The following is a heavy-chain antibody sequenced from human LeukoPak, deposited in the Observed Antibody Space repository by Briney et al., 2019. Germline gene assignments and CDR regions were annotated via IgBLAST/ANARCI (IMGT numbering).Heavy chain of an antibody. CDR1: GYTFTSYY. V-gene: IGHV1-46*01. D-gene: IGHD4/OR15-4a*01. CDR3: ASRTIYGGNGGPFDY. Sequence: ASVKVSCKASGYTFTSYYMHWVRQAPGQGLEWMGIINPSGGSTSYAQKFQGRVTMTRDTSTSTVYMELSGLRSEDTAVYYCASRTIYGGNGGPFDYWGQGTLVTVSS. CDR2: INPSGGST. J-gene: IGHJ4*02.